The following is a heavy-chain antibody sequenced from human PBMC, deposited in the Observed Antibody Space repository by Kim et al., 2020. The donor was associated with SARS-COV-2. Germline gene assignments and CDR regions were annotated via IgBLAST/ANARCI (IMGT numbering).Heavy chain of an antibody. D-gene: IGHD3-16*01. Sequence: GGSLRLSCAASGFTFSSYGMHWVRHAPGKGLEWVAVIWYDGSNKYYADSVKGRFTISRDNSKNTLYLQMNSLRAEDTAVYYCARDSFPAEAFYYYYGMDVWGQGTTVTVSS. CDR3: ARDSFPAEAFYYYYGMDV. CDR1: GFTFSSYG. CDR2: IWYDGSNK. J-gene: IGHJ6*02. V-gene: IGHV3-33*01.